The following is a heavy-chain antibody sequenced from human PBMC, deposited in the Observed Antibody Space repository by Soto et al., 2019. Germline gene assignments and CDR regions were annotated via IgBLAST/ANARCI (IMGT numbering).Heavy chain of an antibody. J-gene: IGHJ4*02. CDR2: IYYSGST. Sequence: ESLSLTCTVSGGSISSYYWSWIRQPPGKGLEWIGYIYYSGSTNYNPSLKSRVTISVDTSKNQFSLKLSSVTAADTAVYYCARAPRGNYGYPSYFDYWGQGTLVTVSS. CDR3: ARAPRGNYGYPSYFDY. D-gene: IGHD3-10*01. V-gene: IGHV4-59*01. CDR1: GGSISSYY.